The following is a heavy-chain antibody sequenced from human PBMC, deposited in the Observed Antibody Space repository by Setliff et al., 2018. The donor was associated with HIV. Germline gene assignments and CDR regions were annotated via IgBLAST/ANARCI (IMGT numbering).Heavy chain of an antibody. D-gene: IGHD7-27*01. CDR3: ARATVLTGDRYYYYYYYMDV. CDR1: GGSISSGGYY. CDR2: IYYSGST. Sequence: SETLSLTCTVSGGSISSGGYYWNWIRQHPGKGLEWIGYIYYSGSTYYNPSLKSRVTISVDTSKNQFSLKLSSVTAADTAVYYCARATVLTGDRYYYYYYYMDVWGKGTTVTVSS. J-gene: IGHJ6*03. V-gene: IGHV4-31*03.